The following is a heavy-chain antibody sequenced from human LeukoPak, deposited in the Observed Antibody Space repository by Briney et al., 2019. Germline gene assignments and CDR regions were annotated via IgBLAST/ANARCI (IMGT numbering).Heavy chain of an antibody. V-gene: IGHV4-31*03. CDR2: IYYSGST. J-gene: IGHJ5*02. Sequence: KSSETLSLTCTVSGGSISSGGYYWSWIRQHPGKGLEWIGYIYYSGSTYYNPSLKSRVTISVDTSKNQFSLKLSSVTAADTTVYYCARVVITMMGSEGPFDPWGQGTLVTVSS. CDR3: ARVVITMMGSEGPFDP. D-gene: IGHD3-22*01. CDR1: GGSISSGGYY.